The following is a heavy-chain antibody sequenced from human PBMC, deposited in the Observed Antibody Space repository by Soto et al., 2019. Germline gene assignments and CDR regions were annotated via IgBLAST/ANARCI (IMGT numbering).Heavy chain of an antibody. CDR2: INTNNGGT. Sequence: VQLVQSEADVEKPGASVTVSCKTSGYTFTANYIHWVRQAPGQGLEWMGWINTNNGGTHFAQKFQDWVTLTRDKSIITAYMELRRLKSADTAIYYCARGSFVGANGGADAFDSWGQGTMVSVSS. CDR3: ARGSFVGANGGADAFDS. D-gene: IGHD1-26*01. V-gene: IGHV1-2*04. CDR1: GYTFTANY. J-gene: IGHJ3*02.